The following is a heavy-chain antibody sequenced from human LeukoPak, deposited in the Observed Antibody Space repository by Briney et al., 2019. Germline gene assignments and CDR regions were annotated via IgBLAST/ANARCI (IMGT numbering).Heavy chain of an antibody. CDR3: ARDLTTPHWFDP. J-gene: IGHJ5*02. CDR1: GYTFTSYG. D-gene: IGHD1-1*01. Sequence: ASVKVSCKASGYTFTSYGISWVRQAPGQGLEWMGWISAYNGNTKYAQKLQGRVTMTTDTSTSTAYMELRSLRSDDTAVYYCARDLTTPHWFDPWGQGTLVTVSS. CDR2: ISAYNGNT. V-gene: IGHV1-18*01.